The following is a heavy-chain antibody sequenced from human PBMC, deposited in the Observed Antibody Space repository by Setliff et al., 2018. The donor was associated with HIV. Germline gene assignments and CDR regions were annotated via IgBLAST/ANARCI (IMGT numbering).Heavy chain of an antibody. CDR2: IYTSGST. V-gene: IGHV4-4*07. J-gene: IGHJ6*03. CDR1: GGSISTYY. CDR3: TTTNYYEISGYYYYYMDV. D-gene: IGHD3-22*01. Sequence: SETLSLTCTVSGGSISTYYWSWIRQPAGKGLEWIGRIYTSGSTNYNPSLKSRVTISVDMSKKQSSLELSSVTAADTAVYYCTTTNYYEISGYYYYYMDVWGKGTTVTVSS.